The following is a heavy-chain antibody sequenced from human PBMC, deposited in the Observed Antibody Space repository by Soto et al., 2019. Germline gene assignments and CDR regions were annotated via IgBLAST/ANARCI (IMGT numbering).Heavy chain of an antibody. J-gene: IGHJ6*04. D-gene: IGHD4-17*01. CDR3: ARDHRPPMTTVTTGEMDV. CDR1: GFTFSSYG. Sequence: GGSLRLSCAASGFTFSSYGMHWVRQAPGKGLEWVAVIWYDGSNKYYADTMKGRFTISRDNSKNTLFLQMNSLRAEDTAVYYCARDHRPPMTTVTTGEMDVWGKGTTVTVSS. CDR2: IWYDGSNK. V-gene: IGHV3-33*01.